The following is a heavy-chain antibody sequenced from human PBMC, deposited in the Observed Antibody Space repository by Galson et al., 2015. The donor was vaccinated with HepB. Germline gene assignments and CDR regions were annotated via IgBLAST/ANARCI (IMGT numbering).Heavy chain of an antibody. CDR2: IRSKANSYAT. CDR1: GFTFSGSA. CDR3: TGGDGYDLWYFDY. D-gene: IGHD5-12*01. J-gene: IGHJ4*02. V-gene: IGHV3-73*01. Sequence: SLRLSCAASGFTFSGSAMHWVRQASGKGLEWVGRIRSKANSYATAYAASVKGRLTISRDDSKNTAYLQMNSLKTEDTAVYYCTGGDGYDLWYFDYWGQGTLVTVSS.